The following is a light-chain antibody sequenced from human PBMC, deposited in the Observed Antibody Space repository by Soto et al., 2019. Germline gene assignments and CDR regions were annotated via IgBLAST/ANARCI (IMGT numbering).Light chain of an antibody. V-gene: IGLV1-51*01. CDR3: AAWDNNLSAVV. CDR1: NSNIGNNY. Sequence: QSVLTQPPSVSASPGQKVTISCSGSNSNIGNNYVSWYQQLPGAAPKLLIYDTYKRPSGMPDRFSGSKYGASATLDIAGIQTGDEADYYCAAWDNNLSAVVFGGGTKVTVL. CDR2: DTY. J-gene: IGLJ2*01.